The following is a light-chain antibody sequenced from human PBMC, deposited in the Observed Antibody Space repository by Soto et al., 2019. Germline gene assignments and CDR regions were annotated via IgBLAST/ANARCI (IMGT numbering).Light chain of an antibody. CDR3: CSHVGGSSPQWV. CDR1: SNDVGGYNL. J-gene: IGLJ3*02. Sequence: QSVLTQPASVSGSPGQSITISCTGTSNDVGGYNLVSWFQQHPGKAPKLMISEVNKRPSGVSNRFSGSKSVNTASLTISGLQAEDEADYYCCSHVGGSSPQWVFGGGTKVTVL. CDR2: EVN. V-gene: IGLV2-23*02.